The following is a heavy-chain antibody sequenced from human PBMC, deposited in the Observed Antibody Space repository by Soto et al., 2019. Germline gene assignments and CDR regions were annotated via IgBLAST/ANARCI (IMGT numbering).Heavy chain of an antibody. D-gene: IGHD5-12*01. J-gene: IGHJ5*02. CDR3: ARDSRGYSGYDRFRLDP. CDR2: IYYSGST. Sequence: PSETLSLTCTVSGGSISSYYWSWIRQPPGKGLEWIGYIYYSGSTNYNPSLKSRVTISVDTSKNQFSLKLSSVTAADTAVYYCARDSRGYSGYDRFRLDPRGQGTLVTVSS. V-gene: IGHV4-59*01. CDR1: GGSISSYY.